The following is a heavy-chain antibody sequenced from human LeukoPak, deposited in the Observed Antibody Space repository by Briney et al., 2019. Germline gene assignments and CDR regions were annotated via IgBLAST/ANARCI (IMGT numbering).Heavy chain of an antibody. J-gene: IGHJ4*02. CDR2: IYTSGST. V-gene: IGHV4-61*02. Sequence: SQTLSPTCTVSGNSISSGDNYWSWIRQPAGKGLEWIGRIYTSGSTNYNPSLKSRVTISGDTSKNQFSLRLSSVTAADTAVYYCARASYSYDINGWVPFDYWGQGTLVTVSS. CDR3: ARASYSYDINGWVPFDY. CDR1: GNSISSGDNY. D-gene: IGHD3-22*01.